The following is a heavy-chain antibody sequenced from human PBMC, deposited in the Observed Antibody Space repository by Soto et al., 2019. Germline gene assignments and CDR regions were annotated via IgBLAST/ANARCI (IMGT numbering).Heavy chain of an antibody. CDR1: GFTFSSYA. Sequence: EVQLLESGGGLVQPGGSLSLSCAASGFTFSSYAMSWVRQAPGKGLEWVSAISGSGGSTYYADSVKGRFTISRDNSKNTLYLQMNSLRAEDTPVYYCAKPKKKNYYDSLWGQGTLVTVSS. D-gene: IGHD3-22*01. J-gene: IGHJ4*02. V-gene: IGHV3-23*01. CDR3: AKPKKKNYYDSL. CDR2: ISGSGGST.